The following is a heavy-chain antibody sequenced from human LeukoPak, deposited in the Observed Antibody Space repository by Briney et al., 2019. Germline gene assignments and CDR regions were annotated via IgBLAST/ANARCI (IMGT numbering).Heavy chain of an antibody. D-gene: IGHD3-22*01. CDR2: IIPILGIA. CDR3: ARARGDYDSSGYYYYYYGMDV. Sequence: SVKVSCKASGGTFSSYTISWVRQAPGQGLEWMGRIIPILGIANYAQKFQGRVTITADKSTGTAYMELSSLRSEDTAVYYCARARGDYDSSGYYYYYYGMDVWGQGTTVTVSS. CDR1: GGTFSSYT. V-gene: IGHV1-69*02. J-gene: IGHJ6*02.